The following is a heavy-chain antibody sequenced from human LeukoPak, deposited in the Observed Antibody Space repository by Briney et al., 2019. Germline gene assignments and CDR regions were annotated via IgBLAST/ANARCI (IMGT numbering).Heavy chain of an antibody. V-gene: IGHV3-33*01. CDR3: ARGSTYYDSSGQVPFDY. CDR1: GFTFSGYG. J-gene: IGHJ4*02. CDR2: IWFDGKNE. D-gene: IGHD3-22*01. Sequence: GGSLRPSCAASGFTFSGYGMHWFRQLPGKGLEWVADIWFDGKNEHFADSVKGRFTISRDNSKNTMYLQINSLRAEDTAVYYCARGSTYYDSSGQVPFDYWGQGTLVTVSS.